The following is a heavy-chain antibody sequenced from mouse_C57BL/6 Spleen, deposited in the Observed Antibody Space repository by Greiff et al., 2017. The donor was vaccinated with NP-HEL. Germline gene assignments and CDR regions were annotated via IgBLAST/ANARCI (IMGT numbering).Heavy chain of an antibody. Sequence: EVKLMESGGGLVQPGGSMKLSCVASGFTFSNYWMNWVRQSPEKGLEWVAQIRLKSDNYATHYAESVKGRFTISRDDSKSSVYLQMNNLRAEDTGIYYCTVIYYGYGWFAYWGQGTLVTVSA. J-gene: IGHJ3*01. CDR2: IRLKSDNYAT. D-gene: IGHD2-2*01. CDR1: GFTFSNYW. CDR3: TVIYYGYGWFAY. V-gene: IGHV6-3*01.